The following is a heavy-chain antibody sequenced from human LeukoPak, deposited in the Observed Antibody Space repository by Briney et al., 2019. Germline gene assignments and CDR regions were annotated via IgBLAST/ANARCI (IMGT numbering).Heavy chain of an antibody. Sequence: PSETLSLTCTVSGGSISSSSYYWGWIRQPPGKGLEGIGSNYYSGSTYHNPSLKSRVTISVDTSKTQFSQKQISVTAAHSAVYLCASILRFLEWSTTWGQGALVTDSS. V-gene: IGHV4-39*07. CDR3: ASILRFLEWSTT. CDR1: GGSISSSSYY. CDR2: NYYSGST. D-gene: IGHD3-3*01. J-gene: IGHJ5*02.